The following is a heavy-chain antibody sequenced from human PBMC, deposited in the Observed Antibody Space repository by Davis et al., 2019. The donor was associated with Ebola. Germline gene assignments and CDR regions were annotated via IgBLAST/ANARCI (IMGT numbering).Heavy chain of an antibody. D-gene: IGHD3-16*01. CDR2: FDPSDSQT. Sequence: GESLKISCKGSGYGFNSYWIGWVRQMPGKGLEWKGRFDPSDSQTNYSPSFEGHVAISADKSTNTAFLQCTSLNTSDTARYYYVLFWVGGDNWGQGTLVIVSS. V-gene: IGHV5-10-1*01. CDR3: VLFWVGGDN. J-gene: IGHJ4*02. CDR1: GYGFNSYW.